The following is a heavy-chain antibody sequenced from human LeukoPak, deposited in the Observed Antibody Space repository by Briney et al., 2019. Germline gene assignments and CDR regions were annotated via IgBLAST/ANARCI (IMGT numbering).Heavy chain of an antibody. Sequence: SETLSLTCTVSGGSISSYYWSWIRQPPGKGLEWIGYIYYSGGTNYNPSLKSRVTISVDTSKNQFSLKLSSVTAADTAVYYCARATYGSGSSGYYYYGMDVWGQGTTVTVSS. V-gene: IGHV4-59*01. CDR2: IYYSGGT. CDR1: GGSISSYY. D-gene: IGHD3-10*01. CDR3: ARATYGSGSSGYYYYGMDV. J-gene: IGHJ6*02.